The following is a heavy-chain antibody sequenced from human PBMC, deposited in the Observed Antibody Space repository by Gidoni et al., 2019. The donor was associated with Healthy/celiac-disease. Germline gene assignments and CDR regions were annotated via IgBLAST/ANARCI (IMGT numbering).Heavy chain of an antibody. V-gene: IGHV1-69-2*01. CDR3: ATMRVVTPTYYYYYGMDV. CDR1: GYTFTNYN. Sequence: EVQLVQSGAEGKKPGATVKISCKVPGYTFTNYNMHWVQQAPGKGLEWMGLVDPEDGETIYAEKFQGRVTITADTSTDTAYMELSSLRSEDTAVYYCATMRVVTPTYYYYYGMDVWGQGTTVTVSS. CDR2: VDPEDGET. J-gene: IGHJ6*02. D-gene: IGHD2-21*02.